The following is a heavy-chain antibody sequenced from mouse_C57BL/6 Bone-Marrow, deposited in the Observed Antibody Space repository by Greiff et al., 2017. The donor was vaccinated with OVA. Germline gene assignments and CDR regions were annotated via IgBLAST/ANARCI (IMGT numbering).Heavy chain of an antibody. D-gene: IGHD6-1*01. J-gene: IGHJ1*03. CDR2: IWSGGST. Sequence: QVQLQQSGPGLVQPSQSLSITCTVSGFSLTSYGVHWVRQSPGKGLEWLGVIWSGGSTYYNAAFISRLSIGKDNSKSQVFLKMNSLQADDTAIYYCAPLTDWYFDVWGTGTTVTVSS. CDR3: APLTDWYFDV. CDR1: GFSLTSYG. V-gene: IGHV2-2*01.